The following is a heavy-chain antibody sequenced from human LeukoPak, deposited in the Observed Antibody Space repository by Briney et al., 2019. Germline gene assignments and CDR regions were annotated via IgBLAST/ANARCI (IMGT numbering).Heavy chain of an antibody. D-gene: IGHD2-2*01. Sequence: PGGSLRLSCAASGVTFSSYSLNWIRQAPGKGLEWVSYISSSSSTIYYADSVKGPFTISRGNAKNSLYLQMNSLRAEDTPLYYCARAGTSSTSHYYYYYMDVWGKGTTVTVSS. CDR2: ISSSSSTI. V-gene: IGHV3-48*01. CDR3: ARAGTSSTSHYYYYYMDV. CDR1: GVTFSSYS. J-gene: IGHJ6*03.